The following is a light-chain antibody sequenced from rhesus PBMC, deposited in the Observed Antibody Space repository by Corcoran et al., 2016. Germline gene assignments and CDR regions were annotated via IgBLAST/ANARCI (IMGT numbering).Light chain of an antibody. V-gene: IGLV2-11*01. Sequence: QSAPNQSPSVSGSLGQSVTISCTGTSSDIGRYNYVSWYRQQPGTTTKLMIYKVNMRPSGVSDRFSVSNSGNTASLTISGLQAEDEADYYCSSFGTNDTYIFGGGTRLTVL. CDR3: SSFGTNDTYI. CDR2: KVN. CDR1: SSDIGRYNY. J-gene: IGLJ1*01.